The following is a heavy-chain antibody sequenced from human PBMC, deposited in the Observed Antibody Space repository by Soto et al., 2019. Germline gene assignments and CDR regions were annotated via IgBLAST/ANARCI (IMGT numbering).Heavy chain of an antibody. V-gene: IGHV3-15*01. D-gene: IGHD3-16*01. Sequence: GGSLRLSCAASGFPFIDAWMTWVRQAPGKGLQWIGRIRSNADGGTTDLAASVRGRFSISRDDSKDTLYLHMNSLEIHDTAVYFCSTALRRDSALGAYWGQGTLVTVSS. CDR3: STALRRDSALGAY. CDR2: IRSNADGGTT. J-gene: IGHJ4*02. CDR1: GFPFIDAW.